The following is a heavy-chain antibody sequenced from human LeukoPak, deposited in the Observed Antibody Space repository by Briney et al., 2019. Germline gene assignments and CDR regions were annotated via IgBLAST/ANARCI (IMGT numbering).Heavy chain of an antibody. V-gene: IGHV3-20*04. Sequence: GGSLRLSCAASGFTFDDYAMHWVRQAPGKGLEWVSGISWNGGSTGYADSVKGRFTISRDNAKNSLYLQMNSLRAEDTALYYCARQALTGYYYYMDVWGKGTTVTISS. D-gene: IGHD3-9*01. J-gene: IGHJ6*03. CDR1: GFTFDDYA. CDR3: ARQALTGYYYYMDV. CDR2: ISWNGGST.